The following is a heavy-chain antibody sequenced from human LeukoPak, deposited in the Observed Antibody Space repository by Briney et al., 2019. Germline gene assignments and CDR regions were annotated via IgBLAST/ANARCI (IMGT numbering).Heavy chain of an antibody. D-gene: IGHD6-13*01. V-gene: IGHV3-30*04. Sequence: GGSLRLSCAASGFTFSSYAMHWVRQAPGKGLEWVAVISYDGSNKYYADSVKGRFTISRDNSKNTLYLQMYSLRAEDTAVYYCAREVFSSSWLPRDRAFDIWGQGTMVTVSS. CDR2: ISYDGSNK. J-gene: IGHJ3*02. CDR3: AREVFSSSWLPRDRAFDI. CDR1: GFTFSSYA.